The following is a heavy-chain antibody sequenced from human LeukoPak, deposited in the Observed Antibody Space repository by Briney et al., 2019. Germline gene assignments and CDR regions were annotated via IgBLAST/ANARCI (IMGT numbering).Heavy chain of an antibody. D-gene: IGHD3-22*01. J-gene: IGHJ1*01. CDR3: ASQYYYDSSGYRQEYFQH. CDR1: GFTFSSNS. V-gene: IGHV4-59*01. Sequence: GSLGLSCAASGFTFSSNSMNWVRQPPGKGLEWIGYIYYSGSTNYNPSLKSRVTISVDTSKNQFSLKLSSVTAADTAVYYCASQYYYDSSGYRQEYFQHWGQGTLVTVSS. CDR2: IYYSGST.